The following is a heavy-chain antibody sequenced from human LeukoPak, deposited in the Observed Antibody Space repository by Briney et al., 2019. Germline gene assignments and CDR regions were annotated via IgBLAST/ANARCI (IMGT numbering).Heavy chain of an antibody. CDR2: IYTSGST. CDR3: AREVSSGYYSNYYFDY. D-gene: IGHD3-22*01. J-gene: IGHJ4*02. CDR1: GGSISSGSYY. Sequence: SETLSLTCTVSGGSISSGSYYWSWIRQPAGRGLEWIGRIYTSGSTNYNPSLKSRVTISVDTSKNQFSLKLSSMTAADTAVYYCAREVSSGYYSNYYFDYWGQGTLVTVSS. V-gene: IGHV4-61*02.